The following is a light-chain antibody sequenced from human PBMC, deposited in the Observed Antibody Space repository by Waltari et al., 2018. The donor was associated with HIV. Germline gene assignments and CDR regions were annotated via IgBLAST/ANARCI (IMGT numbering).Light chain of an antibody. V-gene: IGLV1-44*01. CDR2: SNN. CDR1: SSNIGFNP. J-gene: IGLJ1*01. CDR3: ASWDDSLNAPV. Sequence: QSVLTQPPSVSGTPGQRVTISCSGGSSNIGFNPVTWYRQLPGTAPKPLIFSNNPRPSGIPARFAGSKSGTSASRAISGRQSGDEADYYFASWDDSLNAPVFGTGTEVTVL.